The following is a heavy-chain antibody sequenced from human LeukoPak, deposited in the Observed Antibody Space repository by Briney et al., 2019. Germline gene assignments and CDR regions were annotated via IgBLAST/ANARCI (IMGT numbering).Heavy chain of an antibody. D-gene: IGHD3-22*01. CDR2: ISSGGGTV. CDR1: GFRFNSYS. V-gene: IGHV3-48*02. CDR3: ARVDWMIGAFDI. Sequence: GGSLRLSCAGSGFRFNSYSMIWARQAPGKGLEWIAYISSGGGTVHHADSIKGRFTISRDNAKNSVYLQMNSVRDDDMAVYYCARVDWMIGAFDIWGQGTMVTVSS. J-gene: IGHJ3*02.